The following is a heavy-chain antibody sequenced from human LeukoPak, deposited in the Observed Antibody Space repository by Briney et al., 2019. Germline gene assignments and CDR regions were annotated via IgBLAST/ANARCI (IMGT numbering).Heavy chain of an antibody. J-gene: IGHJ4*02. Sequence: SETLSLTCTVSGGSISGHYWSWIRQPPGKGLEWIGYIYYSGSTNYNPSLKSRVTISVDTSKNQFSLKLSSVTAADTAVYYCARDRIYCSSTSCRGELDYWGQGTLVTVSS. D-gene: IGHD2-2*01. V-gene: IGHV4-59*11. CDR2: IYYSGST. CDR1: GGSISGHY. CDR3: ARDRIYCSSTSCRGELDY.